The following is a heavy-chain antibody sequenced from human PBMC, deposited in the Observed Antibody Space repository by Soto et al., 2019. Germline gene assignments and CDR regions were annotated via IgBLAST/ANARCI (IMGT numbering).Heavy chain of an antibody. CDR2: IYYSGST. D-gene: IGHD3-3*01. CDR3: ARGRDFGVVYNDY. J-gene: IGHJ4*02. CDR1: GGSISSYY. V-gene: IGHV4-59*01. Sequence: SETLSLTCTVSGGSISSYYWSWIRQPPGKGLEWIGYIYYSGSTNYNPSLKSRVTISVDTSKNQFSLKLSSVTAADTAVYYCARGRDFGVVYNDYWGQGTLVTVSS.